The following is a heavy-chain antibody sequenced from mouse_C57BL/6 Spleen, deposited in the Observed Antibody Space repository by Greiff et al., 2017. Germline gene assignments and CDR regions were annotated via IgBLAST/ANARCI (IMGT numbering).Heavy chain of an antibody. J-gene: IGHJ2*01. CDR3: ARKGYGSSQEYYFDY. CDR1: GYTFTSYW. Sequence: VQLQQPGAELVMPGASVKLSCKASGYTFTSYWMHWVKQRPGQGLEWIGEVDPSDSYTNYNQKFKGKSTLTVDKSSSTAYMQLSSLTSEDSAVYYCARKGYGSSQEYYFDYWGQGTTLTVSS. V-gene: IGHV1-69*01. CDR2: VDPSDSYT. D-gene: IGHD1-1*01.